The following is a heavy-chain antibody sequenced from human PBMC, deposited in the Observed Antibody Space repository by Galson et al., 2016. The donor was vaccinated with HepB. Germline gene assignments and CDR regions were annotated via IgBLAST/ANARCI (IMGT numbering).Heavy chain of an antibody. J-gene: IGHJ3*02. D-gene: IGHD3-3*01. CDR2: ITASGTTT. Sequence: SLRLSCAASGFAFTFYAMNWVSQTPGKGLEWVASITASGTTTHYADSVEGRFTVSRDSSKKMLFLQMNSLRVEDTAVYYCAKDANFWSGYPEDAFDMWGQGTMVTVSP. CDR1: GFAFTFYA. V-gene: IGHV3-23*01. CDR3: AKDANFWSGYPEDAFDM.